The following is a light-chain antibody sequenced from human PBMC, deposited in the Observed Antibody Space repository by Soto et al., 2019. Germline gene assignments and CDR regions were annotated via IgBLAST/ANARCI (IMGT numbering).Light chain of an antibody. V-gene: IGKV1-5*01. CDR1: QSIGRK. CDR2: DAS. Sequence: DTQMTQSPSTLSASVGDRVTITCRASQSIGRKLAWYQQKPGKAPKVLIYDASSLESGVPSRFSGSGSGTEFTLTISSLQPDDFATYYCQQYNDYKTFGQGTKVEIK. J-gene: IGKJ1*01. CDR3: QQYNDYKT.